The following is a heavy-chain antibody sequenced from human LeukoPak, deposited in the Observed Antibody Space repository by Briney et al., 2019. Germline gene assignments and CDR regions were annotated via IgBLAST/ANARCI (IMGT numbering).Heavy chain of an antibody. J-gene: IGHJ4*02. CDR1: GFTVSSYA. D-gene: IGHD3-22*01. CDR2: ISGSGGST. Sequence: GGSLRLSCAASGFTVSSYAMSWVRQAPGKGLEWVSAISGSGGSTYYADSVKGRFTISRDNSKNTLYLQMNSLRAEDTAVYYCAKGLYYYDSSGYYDYWGQGTLVTVSS. V-gene: IGHV3-23*01. CDR3: AKGLYYYDSSGYYDY.